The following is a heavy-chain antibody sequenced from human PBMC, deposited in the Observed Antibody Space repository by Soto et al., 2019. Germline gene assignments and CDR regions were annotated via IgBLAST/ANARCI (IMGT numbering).Heavy chain of an antibody. CDR2: IWYDGSNK. CDR3: ARDSDILTTPSVMDV. V-gene: IGHV3-33*01. D-gene: IGHD3-9*01. Sequence: GGSLRLSCAASGFTFSSYGMHWVRQAPGKGLEWVAVIWYDGSNKYYADSVKGRFTISRDNSKNTLYLQMNSLRAEDTAVYYCARDSDILTTPSVMDVWGQGTTVTVSS. J-gene: IGHJ6*02. CDR1: GFTFSSYG.